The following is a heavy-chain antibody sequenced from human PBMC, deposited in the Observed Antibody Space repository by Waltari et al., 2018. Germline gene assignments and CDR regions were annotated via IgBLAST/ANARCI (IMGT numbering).Heavy chain of an antibody. CDR3: ARARDTTVTAFPLNY. CDR2: IIPILGIA. V-gene: IGHV1-69*02. J-gene: IGHJ4*02. CDR1: GGTFSSYT. D-gene: IGHD4-17*01. Sequence: QVQLVQSGAEVKKPGSSVKVSCKASGGTFSSYTISWVRQAPGQGLEWMGRIIPILGIANYAQKFQGRVTITADKSTSTAYMELSSLRSEDTAVYYCARARDTTVTAFPLNYWGQGTLVTVSS.